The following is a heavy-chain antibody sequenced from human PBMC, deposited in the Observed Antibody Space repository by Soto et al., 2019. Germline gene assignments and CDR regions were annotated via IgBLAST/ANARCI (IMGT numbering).Heavy chain of an antibody. CDR1: GGSISSSSYY. V-gene: IGHV4-39*01. CDR3: ARVADSGSYFEYFQH. CDR2: IYYSGST. J-gene: IGHJ1*01. D-gene: IGHD1-26*01. Sequence: QLQLQESGPGLVKPSETLSLTCTVSGGSISSSSYYWGWIRQPPGKGLEWIGSIYYSGSTYYNPSLKSRVTISVDTSKNQFSLKLSSVTAADTAVYYCARVADSGSYFEYFQHWGQGTLVTVSS.